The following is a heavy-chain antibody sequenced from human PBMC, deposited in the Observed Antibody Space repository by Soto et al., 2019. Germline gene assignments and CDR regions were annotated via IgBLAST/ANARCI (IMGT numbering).Heavy chain of an antibody. V-gene: IGHV4-31*03. CDR2: IYDSVNT. J-gene: IGHJ4*02. Sequence: SDTLSLTCTVSGDSLSSGGHYWSWIRQHPGKGLEWIGHIYDSVNTYYSPSLRSRVTISADMSKNQFSLNLRSVTAADTAVYYCARVDHRGYFAILTDYWGQGTLVTVSS. CDR3: ARVDHRGYFAILTDY. D-gene: IGHD3-9*01. CDR1: GDSLSSGGHY.